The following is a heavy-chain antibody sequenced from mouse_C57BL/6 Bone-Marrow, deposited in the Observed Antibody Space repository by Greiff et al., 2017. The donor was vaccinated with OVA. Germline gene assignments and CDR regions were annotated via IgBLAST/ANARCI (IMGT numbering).Heavy chain of an antibody. CDR3: ARSGYDYDPYYFDY. V-gene: IGHV1-66*01. J-gene: IGHJ2*01. CDR1: GYSFTSYY. CDR2: IYPGSGNT. Sequence: VQLVESGPELVKPGASVKISCKASGYSFTSYYIHWVKQRPGQGLEWIGWIYPGSGNTKYNEKFKGKATLTADTSSSTAYMQLSSLTSEDSAVYYCARSGYDYDPYYFDYWGQGTTLTVSS. D-gene: IGHD2-4*01.